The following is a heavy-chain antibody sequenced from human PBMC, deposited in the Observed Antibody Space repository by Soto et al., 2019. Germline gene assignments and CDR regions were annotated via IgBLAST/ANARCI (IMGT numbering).Heavy chain of an antibody. J-gene: IGHJ6*01. Sequence: PSETLALSCTFSSDFNSIYYWTWIRQPAGKGLEWIGRVSTNGATNYNPSLESRVTMSVDTSKNQFSLKLTSVTAADTAVYFCARADYEILTGTYAMDVWGQGTPVTVSS. D-gene: IGHD3-9*01. CDR3: ARADYEILTGTYAMDV. CDR2: VSTNGAT. V-gene: IGHV4-4*07. CDR1: SDFNSIYY.